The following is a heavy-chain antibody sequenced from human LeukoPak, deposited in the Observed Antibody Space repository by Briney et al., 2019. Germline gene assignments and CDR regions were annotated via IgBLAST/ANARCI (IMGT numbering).Heavy chain of an antibody. V-gene: IGHV4-59*01. CDR2: IYSSGST. J-gene: IGHJ4*02. Sequence: SETLSLTCTVSGGSISSFYWSWIRQPPGKGLEWIGYIYSSGSTNYNPSLKSRVTISVDTSKNQFSLKLSSVTAADTAVYYCGRSAGGVYYYDSSGYYYWGQGTLVTVSS. D-gene: IGHD3-22*01. CDR1: GGSISSFY. CDR3: GRSAGGVYYYDSSGYYY.